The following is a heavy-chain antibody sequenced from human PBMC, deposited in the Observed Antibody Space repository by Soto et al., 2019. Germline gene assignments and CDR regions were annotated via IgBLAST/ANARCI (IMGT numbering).Heavy chain of an antibody. CDR1: GVSVSSDSYY. J-gene: IGHJ4*02. CDR2: IHVGCNI. CDR3: ARSPVPSLRSCGYYYSDY. D-gene: IGHD5-18*01. V-gene: IGHV4-61*01. Sequence: TLSLTCSVSGVSVSSDSYYWTWIRQPPGKGLEWIAYIHVGCNINYNPSLKRRITISLDTAKHQFSLNLRSVSAADAAVYYCARSPVPSLRSCGYYYSDYWRLGGLGTVS.